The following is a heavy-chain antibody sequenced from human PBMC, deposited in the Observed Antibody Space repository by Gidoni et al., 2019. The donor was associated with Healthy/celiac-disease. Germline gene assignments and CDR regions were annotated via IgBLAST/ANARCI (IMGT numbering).Heavy chain of an antibody. V-gene: IGHV4-39*07. CDR2: IYSSGST. Sequence: QLQLQESGPGLVKPSETLSLTCTVSGGSISSSSYYWGWIRQPPGKGLEWSGSIYSSGSTYYNPSLKSLVTISVDTSKNQFSLKLSSVTAADTAVYYCARVQIGDSSGYYEYYFDYWGQGTLVTVSS. J-gene: IGHJ4*02. D-gene: IGHD3-22*01. CDR3: ARVQIGDSSGYYEYYFDY. CDR1: GGSISSSSYY.